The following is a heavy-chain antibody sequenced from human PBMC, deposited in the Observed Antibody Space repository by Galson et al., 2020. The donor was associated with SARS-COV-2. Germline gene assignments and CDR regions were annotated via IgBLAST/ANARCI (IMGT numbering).Heavy chain of an antibody. CDR2: LYYSGST. CDR3: ARPWLAASGTHFDY. J-gene: IGHJ4*02. V-gene: IGHV4-39*01. Sequence: SETLSLTCTVSGDSISSSRYFWGWIRQPPGKGLEWIGSLYYSGSTYHNPSLNSRVTISVDTSRNQFSLKLSSVTAADTAVYYCARPWLAASGTHFDYWGQGILVTVSS. D-gene: IGHD6-13*01. CDR1: GDSISSSRYF.